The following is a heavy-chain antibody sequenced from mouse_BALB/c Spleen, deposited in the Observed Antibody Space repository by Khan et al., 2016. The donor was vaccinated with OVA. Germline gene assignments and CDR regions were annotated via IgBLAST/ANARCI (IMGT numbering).Heavy chain of an antibody. CDR2: INTYTGEP. D-gene: IGHD2-10*01. CDR3: ARPPYLSYVIEN. V-gene: IGHV9-3-1*01. J-gene: IGHJ4*01. CDR1: GHTFTKYG. Sequence: VQLQESGPELKKPGETVKISCKASGHTFTKYGMNWVKQAPGKGLKWMGWINTYTGEPTYADDFNGRFAFSLETSASTAYLQINNLKNEDTATYFWARPPYLSYVIENWGQGTSVTVSS.